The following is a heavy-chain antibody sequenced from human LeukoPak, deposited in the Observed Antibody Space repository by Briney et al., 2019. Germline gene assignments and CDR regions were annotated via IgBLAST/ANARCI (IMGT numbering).Heavy chain of an antibody. CDR3: ARHGHGYCSSTSCYRWFDP. J-gene: IGHJ5*02. V-gene: IGHV4-34*01. CDR1: GGSFSGYY. Sequence: SETLSLTCTVSGGSFSGYYWSWIRQPPGKGLEWIGEINHSGSTNYNPSLKSRVTISVDTSKNQFSLKLSSVTAADTAVYYCARHGHGYCSSTSCYRWFDPWGQGTLVTVSS. CDR2: INHSGST. D-gene: IGHD2-2*01.